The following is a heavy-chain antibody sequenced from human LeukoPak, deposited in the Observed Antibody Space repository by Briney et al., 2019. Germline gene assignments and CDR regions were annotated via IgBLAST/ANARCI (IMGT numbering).Heavy chain of an antibody. CDR1: GYTFTGYY. CDR3: ARGRLTEYSSGWYTTVAYYFDY. J-gene: IGHJ4*02. D-gene: IGHD6-19*01. CDR2: INPNSGGT. Sequence: ASVKVSCKASGYTFTGYYMHWVRQAPGQGLEWMGWINPNSGGTNYAQKFQGRVTMTRDTSISTAYMELSRLRSDGTAVYYCARGRLTEYSSGWYTTVAYYFDYWGQGTLVTVSS. V-gene: IGHV1-2*02.